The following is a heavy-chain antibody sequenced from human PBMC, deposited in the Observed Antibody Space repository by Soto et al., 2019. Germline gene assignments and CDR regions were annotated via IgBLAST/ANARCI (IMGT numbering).Heavy chain of an antibody. Sequence: GWSLRLSCAASGFTFSSYGMHLVRQAPGKGLEWVAVIWYDGSNKYYADSVKGRFTISRDNSKNTLYLQMNSLRAEDTAVYYCARGFGELSSCSYFEYWGQGTLVTVSS. CDR2: IWYDGSNK. J-gene: IGHJ4*02. CDR1: GFTFSSYG. D-gene: IGHD3-10*01. V-gene: IGHV3-33*01. CDR3: ARGFGELSSCSYFEY.